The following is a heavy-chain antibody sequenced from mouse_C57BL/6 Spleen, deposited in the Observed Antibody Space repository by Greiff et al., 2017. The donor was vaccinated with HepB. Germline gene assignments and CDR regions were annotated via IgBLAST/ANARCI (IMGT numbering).Heavy chain of an antibody. CDR2: INPYNGGT. J-gene: IGHJ2*01. CDR3: ARPITTVVGGFDY. V-gene: IGHV1-19*01. CDR1: GYTFTDYY. D-gene: IGHD1-1*01. Sequence: EVQLQQSGPVLVKPGASVKMSCKASGYTFTDYYMNWVKQSHGKSLEWIGVINPYNGGTSYNQKFKGKATLTVDKSSSIAYMELNSLTSDDSAVYYCARPITTVVGGFDYWGQGTTLTVSS.